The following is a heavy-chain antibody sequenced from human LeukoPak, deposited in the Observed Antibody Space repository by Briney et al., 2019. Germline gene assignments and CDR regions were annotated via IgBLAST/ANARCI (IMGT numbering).Heavy chain of an antibody. CDR2: FYNGGST. Sequence: GGSLRLSCAASGFTVSSNHMSWVRQAPGKGLEWVSVFYNGGSTNYADSVKGRFTISSDNSKNTLYLQMNSLRVEDTAVYFCARASQWLAFDDWGRGTLVTVSS. J-gene: IGHJ4*02. CDR3: ARASQWLAFDD. V-gene: IGHV3-66*01. D-gene: IGHD6-19*01. CDR1: GFTVSSNH.